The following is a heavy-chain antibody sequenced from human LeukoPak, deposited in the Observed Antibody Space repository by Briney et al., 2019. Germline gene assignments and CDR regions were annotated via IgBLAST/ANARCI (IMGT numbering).Heavy chain of an antibody. V-gene: IGHV1-69*13. Sequence: ASVKVSCKASGGTFSSYAISWVRQAPGQGLEWMGGIIPIFGTANYAQKFQGRVTITADESTSTAYMELSSLRSEDTAVHYCARDSRVSGVDYYYYGMDVWGQGTTVTVSS. D-gene: IGHD3-3*01. CDR3: ARDSRVSGVDYYYYGMDV. CDR2: IIPIFGTA. J-gene: IGHJ6*02. CDR1: GGTFSSYA.